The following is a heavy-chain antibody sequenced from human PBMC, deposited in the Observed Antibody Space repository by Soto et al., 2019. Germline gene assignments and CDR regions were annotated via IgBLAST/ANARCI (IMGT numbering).Heavy chain of an antibody. CDR1: GGSLGGYS. D-gene: IGHD1-20*01. CDR2: ILYSVNT. CDR3: AKSRGVTGTTFNWFDS. J-gene: IGHJ5*01. Sequence: KPSETLSLTCTVSGGSLGGYSWSWIRQSPGRGLEWIANILYSVNTNYNPSLKSRVTISVDTSKNQFSLKVRSVTAADTATYYCAKSRGVTGTTFNWFDSWGPGTQVTVSS. V-gene: IGHV4-59*01.